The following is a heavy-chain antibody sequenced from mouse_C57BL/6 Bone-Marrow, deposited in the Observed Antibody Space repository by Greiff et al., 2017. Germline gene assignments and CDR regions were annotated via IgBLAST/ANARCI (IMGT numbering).Heavy chain of an antibody. CDR1: GFNIKDDY. CDR3: THGSSYGWFAY. CDR2: IDPENGDT. J-gene: IGHJ3*01. D-gene: IGHD1-1*01. V-gene: IGHV14-4*01. Sequence: EVQLQQSGAELVRPGASVKLSCTASGFNIKDDYMHWVKQRPEQGLEWIGWIDPENGDTEDASKFQGKATITADTSSNTAYLQLSSLTSEDTAVYYCTHGSSYGWFAYWGQGTLVTVSA.